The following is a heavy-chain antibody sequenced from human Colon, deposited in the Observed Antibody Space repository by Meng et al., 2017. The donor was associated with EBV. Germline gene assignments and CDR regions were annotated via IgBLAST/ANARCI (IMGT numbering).Heavy chain of an antibody. V-gene: IGHV4-34*02. CDR2: IHHSGST. CDR1: GGSFSGNF. D-gene: IGHD3-22*01. J-gene: IGHJ5*01. Sequence: QAPLKQGGAGLLKPSETLSLTCAVFGGSFSGNFWTWIRQSPGEGLEWIGEIHHSGSTKYNPSLKNRVSISLDTSKKQFSLQLTSVTAADTAVYFCARDPAQEDFDTSGYMYDSWGPGTLVTVSS. CDR3: ARDPAQEDFDTSGYMYDS.